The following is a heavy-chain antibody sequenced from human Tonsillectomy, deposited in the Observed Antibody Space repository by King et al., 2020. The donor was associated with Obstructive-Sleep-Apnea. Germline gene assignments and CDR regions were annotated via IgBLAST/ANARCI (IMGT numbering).Heavy chain of an antibody. CDR3: ARVELARNYYYYYGMDV. V-gene: IGHV4-59*01. CDR1: GGSISSYY. J-gene: IGHJ6*02. Sequence: VQLQESGPGLVKPSETLYLTCTVSGGSISSYYWSWIRQPPGKGLEWIGYIYYSGSTNYNPSLKSRVTISVDTSKNQFSLKLSSVTAADTAVYYCARVELARNYYYYYGMDVWGQGTTVTVSS. CDR2: IYYSGST. D-gene: IGHD1-26*01.